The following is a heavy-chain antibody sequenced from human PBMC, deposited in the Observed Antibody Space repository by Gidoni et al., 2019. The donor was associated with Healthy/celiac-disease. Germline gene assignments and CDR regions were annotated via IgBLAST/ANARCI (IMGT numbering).Heavy chain of an antibody. D-gene: IGHD1-1*01. Sequence: QMQLVQSGPEVKKPGTSVKVSCKASGFTFTSSAVQWVRQARGQRLEWIGWIVVGSGNTNYAQKFQERVTITRDMSTSTAYMELSSLRSEDTAVYYCAASRYLEPDDAFDIWGQGTMVTVSS. V-gene: IGHV1-58*01. J-gene: IGHJ3*02. CDR2: IVVGSGNT. CDR3: AASRYLEPDDAFDI. CDR1: GFTFTSSA.